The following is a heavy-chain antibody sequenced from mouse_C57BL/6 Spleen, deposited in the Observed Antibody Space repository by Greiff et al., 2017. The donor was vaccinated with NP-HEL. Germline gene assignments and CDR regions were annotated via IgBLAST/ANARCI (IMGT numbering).Heavy chain of an antibody. Sequence: VQLQQSGPELVKPGASVKISCKASGYSFTGYYMNWVKQSPEKSLEWIGEINPSTGGTTYNQKFKAKATLTVDKSSSTAYMQLKSLTSEDSAVYYCARQRGPYYYGSSWRYAMDYWGQGTSVTVSS. D-gene: IGHD1-1*01. V-gene: IGHV1-42*01. CDR2: INPSTGGT. CDR3: ARQRGPYYYGSSWRYAMDY. CDR1: GYSFTGYY. J-gene: IGHJ4*01.